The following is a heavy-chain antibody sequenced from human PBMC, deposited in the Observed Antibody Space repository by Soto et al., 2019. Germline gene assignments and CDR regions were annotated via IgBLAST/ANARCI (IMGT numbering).Heavy chain of an antibody. J-gene: IGHJ6*02. CDR2: IYYSGST. CDR3: ARGDYAGYYYYYGIDL. V-gene: IGHV4-59*01. CDR1: GGSISSYY. D-gene: IGHD4-17*01. Sequence: PSETLSLTCTVSGGSISSYYWSWIRQPPGKGLEWIGYIYYSGSTNYNPSLKSRVTISVDTSKNQFSLKLSSVTAADTAVYYCARGDYAGYYYYYGIDLWGQGTTVTVSS.